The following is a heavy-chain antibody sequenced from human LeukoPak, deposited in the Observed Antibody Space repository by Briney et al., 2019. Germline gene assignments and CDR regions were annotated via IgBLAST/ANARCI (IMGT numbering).Heavy chain of an antibody. CDR1: GFTFSNHY. J-gene: IGHJ6*02. D-gene: IGHD6-19*01. V-gene: IGHV3-74*01. CDR3: VRGSTDWNGMDV. CDR2: IDPNGRYT. Sequence: PGGSLRLSCVASGFTFSNHYMHWVRQAPGKGLVSVSRIDPNGRYTSYADSVKGRFTISRDNAKNTLYLQMNTLGAEGTALYYCVRGSTDWNGMDVWGQGTTVTVSS.